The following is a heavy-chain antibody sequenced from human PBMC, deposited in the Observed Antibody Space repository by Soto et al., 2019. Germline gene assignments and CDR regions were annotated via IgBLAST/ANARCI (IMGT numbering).Heavy chain of an antibody. D-gene: IGHD3-22*01. CDR3: AGDWYYFYCRGYSQPVFFQYYGLDG. CDR1: GYTFTDYY. V-gene: IGHV1-2*02. Sequence: QVHLVQSGAEVKKPGASVEVSCKASGYTFTDYYIHWVRQAPGQGLEWMGWINPNSGGTKFAQQFQGRVTMTRDTSIRTVYMELGMLRFDDQAVDYGAGDWYYFYCRGYSQPVFFQYYGLDGGGQGTTVTVSS. J-gene: IGHJ6*02. CDR2: INPNSGGT.